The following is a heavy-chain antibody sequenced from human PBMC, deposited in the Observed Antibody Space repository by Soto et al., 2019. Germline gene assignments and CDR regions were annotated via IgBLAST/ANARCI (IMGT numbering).Heavy chain of an antibody. CDR1: GGSISSGGYY. CDR3: ARSPDSSLGNYFDY. Sequence: SVTLSLTCTVSGGSISSGGYYWSWIRQHPGKGLEWIGYIYYSGSTYYNPSLKSRVTISVDTSKNQFSLKLSSVTAADTAVYYCARSPDSSLGNYFDYWGQGTLVTVSS. CDR2: IYYSGST. V-gene: IGHV4-31*03. J-gene: IGHJ4*02. D-gene: IGHD3-22*01.